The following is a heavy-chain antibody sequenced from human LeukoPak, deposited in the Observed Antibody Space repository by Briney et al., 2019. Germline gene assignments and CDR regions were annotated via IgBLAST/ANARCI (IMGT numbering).Heavy chain of an antibody. D-gene: IGHD4-17*01. V-gene: IGHV3-74*01. CDR3: ARGMATVTGPFDS. CDR1: GFTFSNYW. J-gene: IGHJ4*02. Sequence: GGSLRPSCEASGFTFSNYWIHWVRQAPGKGLEWVSRISQDGSDTIYADSVKGRFTISRDNAKNTLYLQMNSLRAEDTAVYYCARGMATVTGPFDSWGQGTLVTVSS. CDR2: ISQDGSDT.